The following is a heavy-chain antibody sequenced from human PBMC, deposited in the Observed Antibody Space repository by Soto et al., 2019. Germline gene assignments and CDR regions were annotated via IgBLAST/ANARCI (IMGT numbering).Heavy chain of an antibody. J-gene: IGHJ4*02. CDR3: ARSIVVVTALAY. Sequence: QVQLVQSGAEEKKPGASVKVSCKASGYTFTSYAMHWVRQAPGQRLEWMGWINAGNGNTKYSQKFQGRVTITRDTSASTAYMELSSLRSEDTAVYYCARSIVVVTALAYGGQGTLVTVSP. V-gene: IGHV1-3*05. CDR2: INAGNGNT. D-gene: IGHD2-21*02. CDR1: GYTFTSYA.